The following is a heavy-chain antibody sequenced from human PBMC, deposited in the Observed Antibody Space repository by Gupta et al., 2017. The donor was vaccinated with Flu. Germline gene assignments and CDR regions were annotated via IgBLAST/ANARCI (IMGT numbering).Heavy chain of an antibody. CDR2: ISYSGST. J-gene: IGHJ4*02. V-gene: IGHV4-31*03. CDR3: VRGPGGNSPSYYFDY. D-gene: IGHD4-23*01. CDR1: GGSFNIEGYY. Sequence: QVQLQESGPGLVKPSQTLSLTCSVSGGSFNIEGYYWSWIRQHPGEGPEWIGYISYSGSTFYNPSLKSRVTISLDTSKNHFYLKLNSMTAADTVVYYCVRGPGGNSPSYYFDYWGQGILVTVSS.